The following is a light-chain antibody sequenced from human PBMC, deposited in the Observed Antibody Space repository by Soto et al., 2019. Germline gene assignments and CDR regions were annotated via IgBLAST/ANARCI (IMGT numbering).Light chain of an antibody. J-gene: IGKJ1*01. Sequence: EVVLTQSPGTLSLSPGERATLSCRASQSVSSSYLAWYQQKPGQAPRLLIYGASSRATGIPDRFSGSGSGTDFTLTISRLEPEDFAVYYCQQYGSSRWTFSQGTKVDIK. V-gene: IGKV3-20*01. CDR3: QQYGSSRWT. CDR2: GAS. CDR1: QSVSSSY.